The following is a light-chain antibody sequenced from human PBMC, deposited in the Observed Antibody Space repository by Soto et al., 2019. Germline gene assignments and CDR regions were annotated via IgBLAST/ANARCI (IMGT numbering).Light chain of an antibody. Sequence: EIVMTQSPATLSVSPGERATLSCRASQGIKDYLAWFQQKPGQAPRLLIYGASTRATAIPARFSGSGSGTEFTLSISSLQSEDFAVYYCQQYNTWPRTFGQGTQVDIK. CDR2: GAS. CDR1: QGIKDY. J-gene: IGKJ1*01. V-gene: IGKV3-15*01. CDR3: QQYNTWPRT.